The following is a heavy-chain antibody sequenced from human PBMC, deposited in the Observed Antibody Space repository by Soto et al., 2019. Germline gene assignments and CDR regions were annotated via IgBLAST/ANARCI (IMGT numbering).Heavy chain of an antibody. CDR3: SAGDHYYYMAF. CDR2: IYYSGST. CDR1: GGSISSYY. Sequence: SETLSLTCTVSGGSISSYYWSWIRQPPGKGLEWIGYIYYSGSTNYNPSLKSRVTISVNTSKNQFSLKLSSVTAADTAVYYCSAGDHYYYMAFWGKGTSVPVSS. D-gene: IGHD6-13*01. J-gene: IGHJ6*03. V-gene: IGHV4-59*01.